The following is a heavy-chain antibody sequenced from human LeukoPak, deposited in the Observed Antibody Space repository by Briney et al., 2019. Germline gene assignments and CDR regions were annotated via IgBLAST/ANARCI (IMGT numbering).Heavy chain of an antibody. V-gene: IGHV4-59*11. D-gene: IGHD1-26*01. Sequence: SETLSLTCTVSVGSISSHSWSWIRQTPGKGLEWIGYISYSGGTNSSPSFTSRVTISVDTSKSQFSLKLTSVTAADTAVYYCARLKELWFDRWGQGTLVTVSS. CDR2: ISYSGGT. CDR1: VGSISSHS. J-gene: IGHJ5*02. CDR3: ARLKELWFDR.